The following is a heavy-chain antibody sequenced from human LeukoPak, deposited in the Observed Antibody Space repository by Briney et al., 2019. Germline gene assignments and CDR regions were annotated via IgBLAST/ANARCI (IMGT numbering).Heavy chain of an antibody. V-gene: IGHV4-39*07. J-gene: IGHJ4*02. CDR1: GGSIRSSSYY. CDR2: IYYSGTT. D-gene: IGHD2-8*02. Sequence: SETLSLTCSVSGGSIRSSSYYWGWIRQPPGKGLEWIGTIYYSGTTYYNPSLQSRVTMSVDTSKNQFSLRLNSLTAADTAVYYCARDSGAVEDTGVGFDYWGQGTLVTVSS. CDR3: ARDSGAVEDTGVGFDY.